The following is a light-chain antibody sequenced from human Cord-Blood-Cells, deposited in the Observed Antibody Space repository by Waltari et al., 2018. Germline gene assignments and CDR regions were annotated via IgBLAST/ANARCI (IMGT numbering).Light chain of an antibody. Sequence: QSALTQPASVSGSPGQSITISCTGTSSDVGGYNYLSWYQQHPGKAPTLMIYDVSNRPSGVSNRFSGSKSGNTASLTISGLQAEDEADYYCSSYTSSSTVVFGGGTKLTVL. V-gene: IGLV2-14*01. CDR3: SSYTSSSTVV. CDR1: SSDVGGYNY. CDR2: DVS. J-gene: IGLJ2*01.